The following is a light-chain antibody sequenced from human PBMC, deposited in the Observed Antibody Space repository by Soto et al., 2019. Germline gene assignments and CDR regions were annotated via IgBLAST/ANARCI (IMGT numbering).Light chain of an antibody. J-gene: IGKJ4*01. Sequence: EIRLLQSPASLSLSAGERATLSCRASQSVSTYLAWYQHKAGQAPRLLIYDASNRASGVPARFSGSRSGPEFTLTINSLQSEDFAIYYCQPYNNWPLTFGGGTKVDIK. CDR1: QSVSTY. V-gene: IGKV3-11*01. CDR2: DAS. CDR3: QPYNNWPLT.